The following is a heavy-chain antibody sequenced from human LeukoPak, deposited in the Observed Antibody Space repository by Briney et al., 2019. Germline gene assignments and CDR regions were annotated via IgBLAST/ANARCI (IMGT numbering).Heavy chain of an antibody. Sequence: SETLSLTCAVYGGSFSGYYWSWIRQPPGKGLEWIGEISHSGSTNYNPSLKSRVTISVDTSKNQFSLKLSSVTAADTAVYYCARRADGWFDPWGQGTLVSVSS. CDR3: ARRADGWFDP. D-gene: IGHD5-24*01. CDR1: GGSFSGYY. CDR2: ISHSGST. V-gene: IGHV4-34*01. J-gene: IGHJ5*02.